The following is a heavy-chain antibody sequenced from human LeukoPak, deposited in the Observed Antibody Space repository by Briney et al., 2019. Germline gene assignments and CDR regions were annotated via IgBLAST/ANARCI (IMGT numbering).Heavy chain of an antibody. J-gene: IGHJ6*02. CDR1: GGSISSYY. CDR3: ARSGEGVVVPAASDYYYYGMDV. CDR2: IYYSGST. D-gene: IGHD2-2*01. V-gene: IGHV4-59*08. Sequence: KPSETLSLTCTVSGGSISSYYWSWIRQPPGKGLEWIGYIYYSGSTNYNPSLKSRVTISVDTSKNQFSLKLSSVTAADTAVYYCARSGEGVVVPAASDYYYYGMDVWGQGATVTVSS.